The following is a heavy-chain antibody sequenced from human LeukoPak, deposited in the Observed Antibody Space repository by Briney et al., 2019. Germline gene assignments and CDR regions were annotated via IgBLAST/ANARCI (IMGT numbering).Heavy chain of an antibody. J-gene: IGHJ4*02. CDR1: SGSISSGGYY. Sequence: SETLSLTCTVSSGSISSGGYYWSWLRQHPGKGLEWIGYIYYSGSTYYNPSLKSRVTISVDTSKNQFSLKLSSVTAADTAVYYCASTYPYYFDYWGQGTLVTVSS. CDR3: ASTYPYYFDY. V-gene: IGHV4-31*03. CDR2: IYYSGST.